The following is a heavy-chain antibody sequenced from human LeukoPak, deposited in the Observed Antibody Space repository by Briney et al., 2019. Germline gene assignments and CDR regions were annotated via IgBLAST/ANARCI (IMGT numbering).Heavy chain of an antibody. V-gene: IGHV3-53*01. CDR3: ARAQVSDAFDI. CDR1: GFTVSSNY. CDR2: IYSGGST. Sequence: PGGSLRLSCAASGFTVSSNYMSWVRQAPGKGLEWVSVIYSGGSTNYADSVKGRFTISRDNSKNTLYLQMNSLRAEDTAVYYCARAQVSDAFDIWGQGTMVTVSS. J-gene: IGHJ3*02. D-gene: IGHD1-14*01.